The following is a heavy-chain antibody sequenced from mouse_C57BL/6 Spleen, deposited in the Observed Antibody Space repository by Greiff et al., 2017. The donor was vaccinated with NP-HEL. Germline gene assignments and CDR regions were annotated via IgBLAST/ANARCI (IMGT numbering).Heavy chain of an antibody. CDR2: INPNNGGT. D-gene: IGHD2-3*01. V-gene: IGHV1-26*01. CDR1: GYTFTDYY. J-gene: IGHJ2*01. Sequence: EVQLQQSGPELVKPGASVKISCKASGYTFTDYYMNWVKQSHGKSLEWIGDINPNNGGTSYNQKFKGKATLTVDKSSSTAYMELRSLTSEDSAVYYCASPGYYGGFDYWGQGTTLTVSS. CDR3: ASPGYYGGFDY.